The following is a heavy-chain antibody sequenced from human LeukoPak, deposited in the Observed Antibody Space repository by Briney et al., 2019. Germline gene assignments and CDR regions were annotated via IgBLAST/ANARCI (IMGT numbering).Heavy chain of an antibody. Sequence: GGSLRLSCTASGFTFCDYAMSWFRQAPGEGLEWVGFIRSKAYGGTTEYAASVKGRLTISRDDSKSIAYLQMNSLKTEDTAVYYCTRAYGDYGGGFDYWGQGTLVTVSS. V-gene: IGHV3-49*03. CDR3: TRAYGDYGGGFDY. J-gene: IGHJ4*02. CDR2: IRSKAYGGTT. CDR1: GFTFCDYA. D-gene: IGHD4-17*01.